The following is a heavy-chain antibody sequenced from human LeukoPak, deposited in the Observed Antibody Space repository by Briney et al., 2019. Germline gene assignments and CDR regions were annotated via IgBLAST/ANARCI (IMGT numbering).Heavy chain of an antibody. J-gene: IGHJ4*02. CDR3: ARTYFGELDY. V-gene: IGHV5-10-1*01. D-gene: IGHD3-10*01. CDR1: GYSFTSYW. Sequence: PGESLKISCKGSGYSFTSYWISWVRQMPGKGLERMGRIDPSDSYTNYSPSFQGHVTISADKSISTAYLQWSSLKASDTAMYYCARTYFGELDYWGQGTLVTVSS. CDR2: IDPSDSYT.